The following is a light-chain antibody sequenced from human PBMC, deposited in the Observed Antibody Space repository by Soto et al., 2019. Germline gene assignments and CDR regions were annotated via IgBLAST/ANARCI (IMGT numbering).Light chain of an antibody. CDR2: DGS. CDR3: QQRTRWPMT. CDR1: QNLHSF. J-gene: IGKJ5*01. Sequence: EIVLTQSPATLSVSPGERVTPSCTASQNLHSFLNWYQQRPGQAPRPLIYDGSKRAAGVPDRISGDGSGTDYTLTISSLEPEDFAVYYCQQRTRWPMTFGQGTRLEIK. V-gene: IGKV3-11*01.